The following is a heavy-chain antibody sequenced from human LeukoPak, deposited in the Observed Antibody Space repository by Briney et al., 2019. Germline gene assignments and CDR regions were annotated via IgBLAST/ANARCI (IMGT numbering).Heavy chain of an antibody. Sequence: RPSETLSLTCTVSGASISSSSYYWGWIRQPPGKGLEWIGIIYYSGSTYYNPSLKSRVTISVDTSKNQFSLKLSSVTAADTAVYYCARRSSGSFDYWGQGTLVTVSS. J-gene: IGHJ4*02. CDR1: GASISSSSYY. CDR2: IYYSGST. D-gene: IGHD6-19*01. V-gene: IGHV4-39*01. CDR3: ARRSSGSFDY.